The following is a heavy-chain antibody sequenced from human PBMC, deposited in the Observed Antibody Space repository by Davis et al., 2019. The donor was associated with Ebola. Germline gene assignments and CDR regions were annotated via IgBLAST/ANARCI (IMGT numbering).Heavy chain of an antibody. V-gene: IGHV3-30*02. CDR3: AKDYKWGYDY. D-gene: IGHD7-27*01. Sequence: PGGSLRLSCAAPGFTFSSYGMHWVRQAPGEGLEWVAYIRRDGSDKYYADSVRGRFTISTDSSKNTLYLQMNSLRSEDTAVYYCAKDYKWGYDYWGQGTLVTVSS. CDR2: IRRDGSDK. J-gene: IGHJ4*02. CDR1: GFTFSSYG.